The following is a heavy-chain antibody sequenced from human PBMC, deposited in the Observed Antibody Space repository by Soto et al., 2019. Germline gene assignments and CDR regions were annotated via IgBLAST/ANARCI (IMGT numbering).Heavy chain of an antibody. Sequence: QVQLVQSGAEVKKPGSSVKVSCTASGGTFSSYAISWVRQAPGQGLAWMGGIIPIFGTANYAQKFQGRVTITADESTSTAYMELSSLRSEDTAVYYCARNRAGTTSFWETGWFDPWGQGTLVTVSS. J-gene: IGHJ5*02. D-gene: IGHD1-1*01. CDR1: GGTFSSYA. CDR3: ARNRAGTTSFWETGWFDP. V-gene: IGHV1-69*01. CDR2: IIPIFGTA.